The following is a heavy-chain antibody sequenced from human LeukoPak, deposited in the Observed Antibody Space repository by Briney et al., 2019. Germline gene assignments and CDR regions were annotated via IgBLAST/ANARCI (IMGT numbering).Heavy chain of an antibody. CDR2: INPNSGGT. D-gene: IGHD3-22*01. V-gene: IGHV1-2*06. J-gene: IGHJ4*02. Sequence: ASVKVSCKASGYTFTDYYMHWVRQAPGQGLEWMGRINPNSGGTNYAQKFQARVTMTRDTSISTAYMELSRLRSDDTALYYCARTAYYYDGSGYYLGDWGQGTLVTVSS. CDR3: ARTAYYYDGSGYYLGD. CDR1: GYTFTDYY.